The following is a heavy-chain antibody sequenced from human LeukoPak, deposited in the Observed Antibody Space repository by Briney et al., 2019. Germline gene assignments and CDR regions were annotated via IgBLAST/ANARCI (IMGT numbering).Heavy chain of an antibody. CDR1: GFTFSSYE. CDR3: ATNGGSSWFDY. CDR2: ISSSGSTI. J-gene: IGHJ4*02. V-gene: IGHV3-48*03. Sequence: GGSLRLSCAASGFTFSSYEMNWVRQAPGKGLEWVSYISSSGSTIYYADSVKGRFTISRDNAKNSLYLQMNSLRAEDTAVYYCATNGGSSWFDYWGQGTLVTVSS. D-gene: IGHD6-13*01.